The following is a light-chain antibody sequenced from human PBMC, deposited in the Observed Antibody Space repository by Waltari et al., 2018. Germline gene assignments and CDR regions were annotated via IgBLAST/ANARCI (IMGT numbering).Light chain of an antibody. CDR3: SSYTSSNTLG. Sequence: QSALTQPASVSGSPGQSITLSCTGTSSDVGGYHYVSWYQQHPGKAPKLMIYDVSNRPSGVSNRFSGSKSGNTASLTISGLQAEDEADYYCSSYTSSNTLGFGTGTKVTVL. J-gene: IGLJ1*01. V-gene: IGLV2-14*03. CDR1: SSDVGGYHY. CDR2: DVS.